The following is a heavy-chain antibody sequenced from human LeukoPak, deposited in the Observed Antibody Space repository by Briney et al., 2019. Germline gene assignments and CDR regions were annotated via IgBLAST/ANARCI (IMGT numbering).Heavy chain of an antibody. CDR1: GFTFRNYA. D-gene: IGHD6-19*01. J-gene: IGHJ4*02. CDR3: TRGAGTGWRFDS. CDR2: ISSSSSYI. V-gene: IGHV3-21*01. Sequence: GGSLRLSCGASGFTFRNYAMTWVRQAPGKGLEWVSSISSSSSYIYYSDSVKGRFTISRDNAKNSLYLQMNSLKADDTAVYYCTRGAGTGWRFDSWGQGTLVTVSS.